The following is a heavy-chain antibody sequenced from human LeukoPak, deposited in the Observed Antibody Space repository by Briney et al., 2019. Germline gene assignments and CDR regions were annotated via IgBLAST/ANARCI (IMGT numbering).Heavy chain of an antibody. CDR1: GYTFTGYY. CDR3: ARDPKSRYFDWPNWFDP. D-gene: IGHD3-9*01. Sequence: GASVKVSCKASGYTFTGYYMHWVRQAPGQGLKWMGWINPNSGGTNYAQKFQGRVTMTRDTSISTAYMELSRLRSDNTAVYYCARDPKSRYFDWPNWFDPWGQGTLVTVSS. J-gene: IGHJ5*02. V-gene: IGHV1-2*02. CDR2: INPNSGGT.